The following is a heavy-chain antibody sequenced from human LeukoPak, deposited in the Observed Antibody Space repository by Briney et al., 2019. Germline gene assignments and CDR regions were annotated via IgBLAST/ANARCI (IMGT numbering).Heavy chain of an antibody. Sequence: ASVMVSCKASGYTFTGYYMHWVRQAPGQGLEWMGWINPNSGGTNYAQRFQGRVTMTRDTSISTAYMELSRLRSDDTAVYYCASGYCSGGSCYLFDYWGQGTLVTVSS. CDR2: INPNSGGT. V-gene: IGHV1-2*02. CDR1: GYTFTGYY. CDR3: ASGYCSGGSCYLFDY. J-gene: IGHJ4*02. D-gene: IGHD2-15*01.